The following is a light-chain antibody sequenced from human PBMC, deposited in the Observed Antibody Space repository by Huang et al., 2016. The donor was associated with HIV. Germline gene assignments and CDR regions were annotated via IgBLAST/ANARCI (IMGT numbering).Light chain of an antibody. J-gene: IGKJ5*01. CDR1: HHIGSS. CDR3: QQRSTLIT. Sequence: DIVLTQSPDTLSLSPGQRASLFCRASHHIGSSLAWYQPKPGQAPRLLIYDAFNRATDIAARFSGSWSGTDFTLTISSLKVEDFAFYYCQQRSTLITFGQGTRLE. V-gene: IGKV3-11*01. CDR2: DAF.